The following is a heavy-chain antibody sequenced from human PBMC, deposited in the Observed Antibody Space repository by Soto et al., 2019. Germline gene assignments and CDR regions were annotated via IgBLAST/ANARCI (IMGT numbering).Heavy chain of an antibody. Sequence: EVQLVESGGGLVKPGGSLRLSCAASGFTFSSYSMNWVRQAPGKGLEWVSSISSSSSYIYYADSVKGRFTISRDNAKNSLYLQMNSRRAEDTAVYYCARGGRAYSSTENAPYYYYMDVWGKGTTVTVSS. V-gene: IGHV3-21*01. CDR3: ARGGRAYSSTENAPYYYYMDV. J-gene: IGHJ6*03. CDR2: ISSSSSYI. CDR1: GFTFSSYS. D-gene: IGHD6-13*01.